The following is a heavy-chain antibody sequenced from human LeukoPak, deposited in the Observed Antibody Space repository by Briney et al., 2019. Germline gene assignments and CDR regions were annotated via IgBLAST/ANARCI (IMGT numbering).Heavy chain of an antibody. CDR3: AKYPYYYDSHRAPY. CDR2: LSGTGDST. D-gene: IGHD3-22*01. Sequence: GGSLRLSCAASGFTFSSYAMSWVRQAPGKGLECVSSLSGTGDSTYYADSVKGRFTISRDNSKNTLYLQMNSLRAEDTAVYYCAKYPYYYDSHRAPYWGQGTMVTVSS. V-gene: IGHV3-23*01. CDR1: GFTFSSYA. J-gene: IGHJ3*01.